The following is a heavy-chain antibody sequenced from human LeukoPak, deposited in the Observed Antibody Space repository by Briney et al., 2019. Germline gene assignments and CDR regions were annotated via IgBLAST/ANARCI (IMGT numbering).Heavy chain of an antibody. D-gene: IGHD2-15*01. CDR1: GYSISSGYY. J-gene: IGHJ6*03. CDR3: XXTRPSGXSSLWXMVYYYYMDV. CDR2: INHSGST. Sequence: PSETLSLTCTVSGYSISSGYYWSWIRPPPGKGLEWIGEINHSGSTNYNPSLKSRVTISVDTSKNQFSLKLSSVTGADTAVYYXXXTRPSGXSSLWXMVYYYYMDVWGKGTTVTVSS. V-gene: IGHV4-38-2*02.